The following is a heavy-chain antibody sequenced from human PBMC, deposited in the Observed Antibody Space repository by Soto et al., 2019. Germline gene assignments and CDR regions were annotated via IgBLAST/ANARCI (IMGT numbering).Heavy chain of an antibody. Sequence: SETLSLTCTVSGASLSSSTNYWGWIRQPPGKELEWIGSIYSSGSAYYNPSLKSRVSASVDRSKNQVSLMLTSVTAADTATYYCVRQREGWLHRTSFDYWGQGTLVTVSS. J-gene: IGHJ4*02. CDR3: VRQREGWLHRTSFDY. V-gene: IGHV4-39*01. CDR2: IYSSGSA. D-gene: IGHD5-12*01. CDR1: GASLSSSTNY.